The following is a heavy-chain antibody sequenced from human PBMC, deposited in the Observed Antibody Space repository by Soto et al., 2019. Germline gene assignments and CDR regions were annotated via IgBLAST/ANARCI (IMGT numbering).Heavy chain of an antibody. CDR3: AILSN. CDR2: IYSDGTT. Sequence: SGGSLRLSCAASGFTVSSNYRNWVRQAPGKGLEWVSIIYSDGTTSYADSVKGRFTISRDNFKNTLHLQMNSLRAEDTAVYYCAILSNWGQGTLVTV. CDR1: GFTVSSNY. V-gene: IGHV3-53*01. D-gene: IGHD6-6*01. J-gene: IGHJ4*02.